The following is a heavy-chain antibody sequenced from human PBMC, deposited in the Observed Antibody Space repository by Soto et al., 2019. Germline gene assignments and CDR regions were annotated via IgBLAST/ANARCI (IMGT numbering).Heavy chain of an antibody. CDR2: IYSGGST. J-gene: IGHJ6*03. Sequence: GGSLRLSCAASGFTVGSNYMSWVRQAPGKGLEWVSVIYSGGSTYYADSVKGRFTISRDNSKNTLYLQMNSLRAEDTAVYYCARGGVAGIGAYYYYYYYMDVWGKGTTVTVSS. V-gene: IGHV3-66*01. CDR1: GFTVGSNY. CDR3: ARGGVAGIGAYYYYYYYMDV. D-gene: IGHD6-19*01.